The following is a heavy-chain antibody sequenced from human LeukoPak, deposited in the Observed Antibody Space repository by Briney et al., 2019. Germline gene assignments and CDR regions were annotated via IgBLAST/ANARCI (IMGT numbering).Heavy chain of an antibody. CDR1: GYTFTSYG. CDR2: ISAYNGNT. Sequence: ASVKVSCKASGYTFTSYGISWVRQAPGQGLEWMGWISAYNGNTNYAQKLQGRVTMTTDTSTSTAYMELRSLRSDDTAVYYCARDRRITIFGVVIPSRITGPGGNWFDPWGQGTLVTVSS. CDR3: ARDRRITIFGVVIPSRITGPGGNWFDP. D-gene: IGHD3-3*01. J-gene: IGHJ5*02. V-gene: IGHV1-18*01.